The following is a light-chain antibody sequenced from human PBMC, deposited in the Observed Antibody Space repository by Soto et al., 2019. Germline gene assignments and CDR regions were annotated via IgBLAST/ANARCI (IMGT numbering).Light chain of an antibody. V-gene: IGLV2-14*01. CDR3: TSYTTTSSLGV. CDR1: SSVIGAYNY. CDR2: EVS. Sequence: QSVLTQPASVSGSPGQSITLSCSGTSSVIGAYNYVSWYQQHPGKAPKLMIYEVSNRPSGVSTRFSGSKSGNTASLTISGLQADDEADYYCTSYTTTSSLGVFGGGTKLTVL. J-gene: IGLJ2*01.